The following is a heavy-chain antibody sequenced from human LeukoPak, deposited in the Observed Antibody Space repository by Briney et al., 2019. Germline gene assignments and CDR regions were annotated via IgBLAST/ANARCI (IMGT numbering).Heavy chain of an antibody. CDR2: INHSGST. CDR3: ARAVFWFDP. J-gene: IGHJ5*02. D-gene: IGHD6-19*01. V-gene: IGHV4-34*01. Sequence: TSETLSLTCAVYGGSFSGYYWSWIRQPPGKGLEWIGEINHSGSTNYNPSLKSRVTISVDTSKSQFSLKLSSVTAADTAVYYCARAVFWFDPWGQGTLVTVSS. CDR1: GGSFSGYY.